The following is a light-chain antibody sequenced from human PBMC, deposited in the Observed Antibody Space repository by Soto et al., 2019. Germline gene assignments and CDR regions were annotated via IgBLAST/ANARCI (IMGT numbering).Light chain of an antibody. V-gene: IGKV3-20*01. CDR2: GAS. J-gene: IGKJ1*01. CDR1: QSVSSSY. CDR3: QQYGSSWWT. Sequence: EIVLTQSPGTLSLSPGERATLSCRASQSVSSSYLAWYQQKPGQAPRLLIYGASSRATGIPDRFSGRGSWIDFTLTISRLELEDVAVYYCQQYGSSWWTLGQGTKVDIK.